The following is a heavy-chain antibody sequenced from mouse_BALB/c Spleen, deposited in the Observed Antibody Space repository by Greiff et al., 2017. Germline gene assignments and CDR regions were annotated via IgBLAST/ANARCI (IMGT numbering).Heavy chain of an antibody. V-gene: IGHV1-80*01. J-gene: IGHJ4*01. Sequence: QVQLPQSGAELVRPGSSVKISCKASGYAFSSYWMNWVKQRPGQGLEWIGQIYPGDGDTNYNGKFKGKATLTADKSSSTAYMQLSSLTSEDSAVYFCARSYGSSDYAMDYWGQGTSVTVSS. CDR2: IYPGDGDT. CDR1: GYAFSSYW. D-gene: IGHD1-1*01. CDR3: ARSYGSSDYAMDY.